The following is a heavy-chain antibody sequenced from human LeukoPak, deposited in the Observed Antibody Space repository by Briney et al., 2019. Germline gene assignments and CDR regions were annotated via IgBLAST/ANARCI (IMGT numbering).Heavy chain of an antibody. V-gene: IGHV4-4*07. Sequence: SETLSLTCTVSGGSISSYYWSWIRQPAGKGLEWIGRIYTSGSTNYNPSLKSRVTMSVDTSKNQFSLKLSSVTAADTAVYYCARGRSSSWYGDYFDYWGQGTLVTVSS. CDR3: ARGRSSSWYGDYFDY. CDR2: IYTSGST. CDR1: GGSISSYY. D-gene: IGHD6-13*01. J-gene: IGHJ4*02.